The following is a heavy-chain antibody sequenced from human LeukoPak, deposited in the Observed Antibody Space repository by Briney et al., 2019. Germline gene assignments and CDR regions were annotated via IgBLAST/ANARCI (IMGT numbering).Heavy chain of an antibody. CDR2: VSNSGSGST. J-gene: IGHJ4*02. CDR3: AKWNGGRYHFAS. D-gene: IGHD1-26*01. V-gene: IGHV4-59*02. Sequence: PSETLSLTCTVSVGSVSGSYWNGLRQPPGEGLEWIGYVSNSGSGSTKYNPSLESRVTMSVETSKNQFSLKLSSVTAADTAVYYCAKWNGGRYHFASWGQGTLVTVSS. CDR1: VGSVSGSY.